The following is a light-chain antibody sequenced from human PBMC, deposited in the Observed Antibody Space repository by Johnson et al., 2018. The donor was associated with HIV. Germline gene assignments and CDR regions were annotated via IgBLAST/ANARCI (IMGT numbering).Light chain of an antibody. Sequence: QSVLTQPPSVSAAPGQKVTISCSGSSSNIGNNYISWYQQLPGTAPKLLIYDNNKRPSGIPDRFSGYKSGTSATLGITGLQTGDEADYYCGTWDSSPSAYVFGTGTKVTVL. CDR2: DNN. CDR3: GTWDSSPSAYV. CDR1: SSNIGNNY. J-gene: IGLJ1*01. V-gene: IGLV1-51*01.